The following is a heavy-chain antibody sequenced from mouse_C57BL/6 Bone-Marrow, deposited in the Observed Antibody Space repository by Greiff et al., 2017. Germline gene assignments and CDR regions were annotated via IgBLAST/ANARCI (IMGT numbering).Heavy chain of an antibody. Sequence: MLVESGGDLVKPGGSLKLSCAASGFTFSSYGMSWVRQTPDKRLEWVATISSGGSYTYYPDSVKGRFTISRDNAKNTLYLQMSSLKSEDTAMYYCARRGYYGFAYWGQGTLVTVSA. CDR2: ISSGGSYT. V-gene: IGHV5-6*02. J-gene: IGHJ3*01. D-gene: IGHD2-3*01. CDR3: ARRGYYGFAY. CDR1: GFTFSSYG.